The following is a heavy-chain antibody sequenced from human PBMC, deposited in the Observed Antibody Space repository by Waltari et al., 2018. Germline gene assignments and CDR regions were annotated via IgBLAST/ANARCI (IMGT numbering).Heavy chain of an antibody. V-gene: IGHV4-31*02. D-gene: IGHD3-22*01. CDR2: IYYSGST. J-gene: IGHJ5*02. CDR3: ARVIRYYYDSSGYKNWFDP. CDR1: YY. Sequence: YYWSWIRQHPGKGLEWIGYIYYSGSTYYNPSLKSRVTISVDTSKNQFSLKLSSVTAADTAVYYCARVIRYYYDSSGYKNWFDPWGQGTLVTVSS.